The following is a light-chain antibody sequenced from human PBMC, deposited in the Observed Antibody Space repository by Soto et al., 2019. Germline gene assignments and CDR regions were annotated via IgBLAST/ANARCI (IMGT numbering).Light chain of an antibody. Sequence: QSALTQPRSVSGAPGQSVTISCTGTSSDVGGYHYVSWYQQHPGKAPKLRIYDVSKRPSGVPDRFSGSNSGNTASLTNSGLQAEDEADYYCCSYAGSYTWVFGTGTKLTVL. CDR2: DVS. CDR1: SSDVGGYHY. V-gene: IGLV2-11*01. J-gene: IGLJ1*01. CDR3: CSYAGSYTWV.